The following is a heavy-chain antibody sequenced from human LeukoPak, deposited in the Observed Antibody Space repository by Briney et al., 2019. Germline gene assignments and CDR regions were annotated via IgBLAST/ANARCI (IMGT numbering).Heavy chain of an antibody. J-gene: IGHJ1*01. CDR3: ARGYDFQH. CDR2: ISYDGSNK. V-gene: IGHV3-30*03. CDR1: GFTFSSYG. Sequence: GRSLRLSCAASGFTFSSYGMHWVRQAPGKGLEWVAVISYDGSNKYYADSVKGRFTISRDNSKNTLYLQMNSLRAEDTAVYYCARGYDFQHWGQGTLVTVSS. D-gene: IGHD1-1*01.